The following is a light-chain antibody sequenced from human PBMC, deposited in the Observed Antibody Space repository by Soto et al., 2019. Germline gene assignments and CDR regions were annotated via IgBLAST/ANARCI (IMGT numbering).Light chain of an antibody. Sequence: SQSVSSNLAWYQQKPGQAPRLLIYATSNRATGIPARFSGSGSGTDFTLTISSLEPEDFAVYYCQQRSSWPFTFGPGTKVDIK. CDR1: QSVSSN. V-gene: IGKV3-11*01. CDR3: QQRSSWPFT. J-gene: IGKJ3*01. CDR2: ATS.